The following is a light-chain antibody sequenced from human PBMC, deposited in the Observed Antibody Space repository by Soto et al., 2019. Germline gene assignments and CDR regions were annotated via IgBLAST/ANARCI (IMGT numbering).Light chain of an antibody. CDR3: QQYGSSPRT. J-gene: IGKJ5*01. Sequence: EIVLTQSPGTLSLSPGERATLSCRASQSVTSNFLAWYQHTPGQAPRLLIYGASSRAAGIPDRFSGSGSGTDFTLTISRLEPGDFAVYYCQQYGSSPRTFGQGTRLEN. V-gene: IGKV3-20*01. CDR2: GAS. CDR1: QSVTSNF.